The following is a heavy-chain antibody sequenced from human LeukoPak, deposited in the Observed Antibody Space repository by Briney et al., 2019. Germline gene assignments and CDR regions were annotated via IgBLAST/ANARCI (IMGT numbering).Heavy chain of an antibody. J-gene: IGHJ3*02. CDR1: RFTFSNYG. CDR3: AREVGTPQAFDI. CDR2: INSRSSTI. D-gene: IGHD1-26*01. Sequence: GGSLRLSCAASRFTFSNYGVNWVRQAPGKGLEWVSYINSRSSTIYYADSVRGRFTISRDNAKDSLYLQMNSLKAEDTAIYYCAREVGTPQAFDIWGQGTMVTVSS. V-gene: IGHV3-48*01.